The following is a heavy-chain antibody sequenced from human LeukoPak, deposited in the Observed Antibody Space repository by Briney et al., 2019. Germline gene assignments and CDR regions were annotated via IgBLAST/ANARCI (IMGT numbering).Heavy chain of an antibody. CDR2: IKQDGSEK. CDR3: ARGDKGWYYYDSSGYYYHDY. Sequence: PGGSLRLSCAASGFTFSSYWMSWVRQAPGKGLEWVANIKQDGSEKYYVDSVKGRFTISRDNAKNSLYLQMNSLRAEDTAVYYCARGDKGWYYYDSSGYYYHDYWGQGTLVTVSS. CDR1: GFTFSSYW. D-gene: IGHD3-22*01. J-gene: IGHJ4*02. V-gene: IGHV3-7*01.